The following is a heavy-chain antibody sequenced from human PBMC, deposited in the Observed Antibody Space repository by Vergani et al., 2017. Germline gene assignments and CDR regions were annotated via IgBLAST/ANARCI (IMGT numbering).Heavy chain of an antibody. V-gene: IGHV4-30-4*01. D-gene: IGHD2-2*01. CDR3: ARETCSSTSCLYLGVAFDI. CDR2: IYYSGST. CDR1: GGSISSGHYY. J-gene: IGHJ3*02. Sequence: QVQLQESGPGLVKPSQTLSLTCTVSGGSISSGHYYWSWIRRPPGKGLEWIGNIYYSGSTYYKSSLKSRVTISVDTSNNQFSLKLSSVTAADTAVYYGARETCSSTSCLYLGVAFDIWGQGTMVTVSS.